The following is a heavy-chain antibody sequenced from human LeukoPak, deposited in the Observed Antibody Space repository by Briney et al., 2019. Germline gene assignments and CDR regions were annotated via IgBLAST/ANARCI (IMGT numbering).Heavy chain of an antibody. V-gene: IGHV4-31*03. D-gene: IGHD3-22*01. CDR2: IYYSGST. CDR3: ASVIDYYDSSGYLPQDAFDI. CDR1: GGSISSGGYY. Sequence: PSETLPLTCTVSGGSISSGGYYWSWIRQHPGKGLEWIGYIYYSGSTYYNPSLKSRVTISVDTSKNQFSLKLSSVTAADTAVYYCASVIDYYDSSGYLPQDAFDIWGQGTMVTVSS. J-gene: IGHJ3*02.